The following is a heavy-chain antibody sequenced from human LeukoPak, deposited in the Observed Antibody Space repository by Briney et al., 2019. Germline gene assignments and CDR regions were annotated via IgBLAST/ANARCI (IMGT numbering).Heavy chain of an antibody. J-gene: IGHJ3*02. CDR2: IDPSESYT. CDR3: ARHTGWAFQI. V-gene: IGHV5-10-1*01. CDR1: GYSFTSYW. D-gene: IGHD1-14*01. Sequence: RESLSISCKGSGYSFTSYWISWVRQMSGKGLEWMGKIDPSESYTNYSRSLQGHVTISTDKSINTAYLQWSSLKASDTAMYYCARHTGWAFQIWGQARIVSVSS.